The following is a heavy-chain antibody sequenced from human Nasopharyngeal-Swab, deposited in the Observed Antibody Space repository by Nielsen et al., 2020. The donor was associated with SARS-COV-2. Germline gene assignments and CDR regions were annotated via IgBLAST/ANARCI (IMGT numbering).Heavy chain of an antibody. CDR3: ARDSERYPGGMDV. Sequence: ASVKVSCKASGYTFTGYYMHWVRQAPGQGLEWMGRINPNSGGTNYAQKFQGRVTMTRDTSISTAYMELSRLRSDDTAVYYCARDSERYPGGMDVWGQGTTVTVSS. V-gene: IGHV1-2*06. CDR1: GYTFTGYY. CDR2: INPNSGGT. J-gene: IGHJ6*02. D-gene: IGHD3-10*01.